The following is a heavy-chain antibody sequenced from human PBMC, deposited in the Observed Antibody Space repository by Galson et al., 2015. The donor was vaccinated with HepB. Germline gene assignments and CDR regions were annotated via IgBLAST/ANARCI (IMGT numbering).Heavy chain of an antibody. CDR3: AKDLQRCSGGSCYPEYFDY. Sequence: SLRLSCAASGFTFSSYAMHWVRQAPGKGLEWVAVISYDGSNKYYADSVKGRFTISRDNSKNTLYLQMNSLRAEDTAVYYCAKDLQRCSGGSCYPEYFDYWGQGTLVTVSS. J-gene: IGHJ4*02. CDR1: GFTFSSYA. V-gene: IGHV3-30*04. D-gene: IGHD2-15*01. CDR2: ISYDGSNK.